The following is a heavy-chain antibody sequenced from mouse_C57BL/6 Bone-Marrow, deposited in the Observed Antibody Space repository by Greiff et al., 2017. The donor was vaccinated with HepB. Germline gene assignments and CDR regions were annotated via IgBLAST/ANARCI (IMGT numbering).Heavy chain of an antibody. V-gene: IGHV1-15*01. CDR3: TRSKVPYYYGSRGFDY. D-gene: IGHD1-1*01. CDR2: IDPETGGT. CDR1: GYTFTDYE. J-gene: IGHJ2*01. Sequence: QVQLQQSGAELVRPGASVTLSCKASGYTFTDYEMHWVKQTPVHGLEWIGAIDPETGGTAYNQKFKGKAILTADKSSSTAYMELRSLTSEDSAVCYCTRSKVPYYYGSRGFDYWGQGTTLTVSS.